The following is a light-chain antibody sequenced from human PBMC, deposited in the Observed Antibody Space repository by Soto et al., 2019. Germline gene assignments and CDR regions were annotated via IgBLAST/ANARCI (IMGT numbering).Light chain of an antibody. CDR2: QAS. CDR1: ESISRW. V-gene: IGKV1-5*03. Sequence: DIEMTQSPSTPSSSLGDRVTITCRASESISRWLAWYQQKPGKVPKLLIYQASSLESGVPSRFSGSGSGTDFTLTISGLKPDDFATYYCQQYNSNWTFGQGTKVDIK. J-gene: IGKJ1*01. CDR3: QQYNSNWT.